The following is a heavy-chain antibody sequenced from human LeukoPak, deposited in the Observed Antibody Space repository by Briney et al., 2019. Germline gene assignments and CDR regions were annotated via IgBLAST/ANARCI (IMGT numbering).Heavy chain of an antibody. CDR3: ARDSFARYDSTGYSSYDY. V-gene: IGHV3-21*01. CDR2: ISSYSTYV. Sequence: GGSLRLSCAASGFSFSVCSMNWVRQAPGKGLEWVSFISSYSTYVYYADSLKGRFTISRDNAKNSLYLQMNSLRAEDTAVYYCARDSFARYDSTGYSSYDYWGQGTLVTVSS. CDR1: GFSFSVCS. D-gene: IGHD3-22*01. J-gene: IGHJ4*02.